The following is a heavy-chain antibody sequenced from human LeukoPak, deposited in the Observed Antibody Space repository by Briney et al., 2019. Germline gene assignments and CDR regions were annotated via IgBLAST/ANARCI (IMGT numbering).Heavy chain of an antibody. CDR2: IIPILGIA. D-gene: IGHD3-22*01. CDR1: GGTFSSYT. CDR3: ARVSSGQDGMDV. J-gene: IGHJ6*02. V-gene: IGHV1-69*02. Sequence: ASVKVSCKASGGTFSSYTISWVRQAPGQGLEWMGRIIPILGIANYAQKFQGRVTITADKSTSTAYMELSSPRSEDTAVYYCARVSSGQDGMDVWGQGTTVTVSS.